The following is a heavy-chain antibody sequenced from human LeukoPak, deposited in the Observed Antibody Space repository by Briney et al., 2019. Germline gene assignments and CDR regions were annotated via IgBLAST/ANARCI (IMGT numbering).Heavy chain of an antibody. V-gene: IGHV4-34*01. CDR1: GGSFSGYY. CDR3: ARVGGFVLRSLEWSNWFDP. J-gene: IGHJ5*02. CDR2: INHSGST. D-gene: IGHD3-3*01. Sequence: SETLSLTCAVYGGSFSGYYWSWIRQPPGKGLEWIGEINHSGSTNYNPSLKSRVTISVDTSKNQFSLKLSSVTAADTAVYYCARVGGFVLRSLEWSNWFDPWGQGTLVTVSS.